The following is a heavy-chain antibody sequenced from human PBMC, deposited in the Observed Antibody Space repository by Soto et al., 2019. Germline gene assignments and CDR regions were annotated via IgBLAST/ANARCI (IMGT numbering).Heavy chain of an antibody. D-gene: IGHD2-21*02. J-gene: IGHJ4*02. CDR3: ARRGACAPIVVVTAADRGLGY. CDR2: ISGSGGST. V-gene: IGHV3-23*01. Sequence: RWVRKAQGKGLEWVSAISGSGGSTYYADSVKGRFTISRENSKNSLYLQMNSLRDEDTAVYYCARRGACAPIVVVTAADRGLGYWGQAPLLT.